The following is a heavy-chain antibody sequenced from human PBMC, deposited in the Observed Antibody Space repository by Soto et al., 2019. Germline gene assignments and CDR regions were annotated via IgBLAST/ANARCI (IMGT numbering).Heavy chain of an antibody. V-gene: IGHV4-34*01. D-gene: IGHD2-2*01. Sequence: QVQLQQWGAGLLKPSETLSLTCAVYGGSFSGYYWSWIRQPPGKGLEWIGEINHSGSTNYNPSLKSRVTITVDKSKNQFSLKLSSVTAADTAVYYCAREGESFLGYCSSTSCYINWFDPWGQGTLVTVSS. J-gene: IGHJ5*02. CDR2: INHSGST. CDR3: AREGESFLGYCSSTSCYINWFDP. CDR1: GGSFSGYY.